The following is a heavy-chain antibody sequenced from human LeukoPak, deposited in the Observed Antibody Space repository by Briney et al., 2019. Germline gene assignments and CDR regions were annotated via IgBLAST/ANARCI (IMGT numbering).Heavy chain of an antibody. V-gene: IGHV1-18*01. CDR1: GYTFTSYG. Sequence: ASVKVSCKASGYTFTSYGISCVRQAPGQGLEWMGWISAYNGNTNYAQKLQGRVTMTTDTSTSTAYMELRSLRSDDTAVYYCARVLGHYYDSSGYYLNWFDPWGQGTLVTVSS. D-gene: IGHD3-22*01. J-gene: IGHJ5*02. CDR2: ISAYNGNT. CDR3: ARVLGHYYDSSGYYLNWFDP.